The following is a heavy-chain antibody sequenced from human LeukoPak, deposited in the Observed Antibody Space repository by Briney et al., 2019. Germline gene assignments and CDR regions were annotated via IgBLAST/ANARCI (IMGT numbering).Heavy chain of an antibody. J-gene: IGHJ4*02. V-gene: IGHV4-59*12. Sequence: PSETLSLTCTVSGGSISSYYWSWIRQPPGKGLEWIGYIYYSGSTNYNPSLRSRVTISVDTSKNQFSLRLTSLTAADTAVYYCAGGVGATTYFWGQGTLVTVSS. D-gene: IGHD1-26*01. CDR2: IYYSGST. CDR3: AGGVGATTYF. CDR1: GGSISSYY.